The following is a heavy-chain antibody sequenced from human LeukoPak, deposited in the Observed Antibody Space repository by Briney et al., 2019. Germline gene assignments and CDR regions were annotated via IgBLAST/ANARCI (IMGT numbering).Heavy chain of an antibody. Sequence: SETLSLTCTVSGVSISGYSWSWIRQPPGRGLEWIGYIYYSGDTNYNPSLKSRVTISVDTSKNQLSLKQSSVTTADTAVYYCARGPYGSGISNWFDPWGQGTLVIVSS. CDR1: GVSISGYS. CDR3: ARGPYGSGISNWFDP. J-gene: IGHJ5*02. V-gene: IGHV4-59*01. D-gene: IGHD3-10*01. CDR2: IYYSGDT.